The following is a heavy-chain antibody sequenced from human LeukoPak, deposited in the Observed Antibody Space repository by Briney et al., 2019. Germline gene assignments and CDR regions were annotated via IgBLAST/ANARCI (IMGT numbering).Heavy chain of an antibody. Sequence: GGSLRLSCAASRFTLSNYWMSWVRQAPGKGLEWVANIKQNGSETYYVDSVKGRFTISRDNPKNSLSLQMDSLRAADTAVYYCARQRGSGCLDYWGQGTLVTVSS. CDR2: IKQNGSET. CDR3: ARQRGSGCLDY. CDR1: RFTLSNYW. V-gene: IGHV3-7*01. J-gene: IGHJ4*02. D-gene: IGHD6-19*01.